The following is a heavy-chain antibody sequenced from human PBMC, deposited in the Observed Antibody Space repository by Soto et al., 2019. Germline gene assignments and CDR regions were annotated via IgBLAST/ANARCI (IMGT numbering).Heavy chain of an antibody. CDR2: IIPIFGTA. Sequence: QVQLVQSGAEVKKPGSSVKVSCKASGGTFSSYAISWVRQAPGQGLEGMGGIIPIFGTANYAQKFQGRVTITADKSTSTAYMELSSLRSEDTAVYYCARMYQRLRTSRFDPWCQGTLVTVSS. CDR3: ARMYQRLRTSRFDP. J-gene: IGHJ5*02. D-gene: IGHD2-2*01. V-gene: IGHV1-69*06. CDR1: GGTFSSYA.